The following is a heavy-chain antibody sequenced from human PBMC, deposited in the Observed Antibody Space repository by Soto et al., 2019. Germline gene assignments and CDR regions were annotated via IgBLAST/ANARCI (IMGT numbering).Heavy chain of an antibody. CDR1: GFTFSSYE. D-gene: IGHD6-25*01. CDR3: ARDEAGLYYYYYGMDV. V-gene: IGHV3-48*03. J-gene: IGHJ6*02. CDR2: ISSSGSTI. Sequence: GGSLRLSCAASGFTFSSYEMNWVRQAPGKGLEWVSYISSSGSTIYYADSVKGRFTISRDNAKNSLYLQMNSLRAEDTAVYYCARDEAGLYYYYYGMDVWGQGTTVTVSS.